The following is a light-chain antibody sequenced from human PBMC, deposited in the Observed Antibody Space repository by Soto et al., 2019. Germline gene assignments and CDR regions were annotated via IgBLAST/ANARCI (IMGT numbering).Light chain of an antibody. CDR2: GAS. Sequence: EIHLTQSPSSLSASLGDIVTITFRGMHGINRYLNWYQQKPGKAPKLLIYGASSMQSGVPSRFSGSGSGTDFTLTISSLQPEDFAAYYCQQSHSTPLTFGPGTKVDIK. CDR3: QQSHSTPLT. V-gene: IGKV1-39*01. CDR1: HGINRY. J-gene: IGKJ3*01.